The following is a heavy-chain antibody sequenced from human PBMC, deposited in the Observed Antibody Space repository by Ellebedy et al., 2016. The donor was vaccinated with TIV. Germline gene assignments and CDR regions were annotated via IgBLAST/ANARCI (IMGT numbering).Heavy chain of an antibody. J-gene: IGHJ4*02. CDR3: ATSTDYDFWSGYYRFDN. V-gene: IGHV1-24*01. CDR2: FDPEDGET. CDR1: GYTLTELS. Sequence: ASVKVSCKVSGYTLTELSMHWVRQAPGKGLEWMGGFDPEDGETIYAQKFQGRVTMTEDTSTDTAYMELRSLRSDDTAVYYCATSTDYDFWSGYYRFDNWGQGTPVTVSS. D-gene: IGHD3-3*01.